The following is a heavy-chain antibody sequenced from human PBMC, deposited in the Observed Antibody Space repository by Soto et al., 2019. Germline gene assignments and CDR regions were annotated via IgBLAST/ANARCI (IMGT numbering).Heavy chain of an antibody. CDR2: ISSSSSTI. CDR3: ARDTAIRAWSFLVVAATYGMDV. Sequence: EVQLVESGGGLVQPGGSLRLSCAASGFTFSSYSMNWVRQAPGKGLEWVSYISSSSSTIYYADSVKGRFTISRDNAKNSLYLQMNSLRDEDTAVYYCARDTAIRAWSFLVVAATYGMDVWGQGTTVTVSS. J-gene: IGHJ6*02. D-gene: IGHD2-15*01. V-gene: IGHV3-48*02. CDR1: GFTFSSYS.